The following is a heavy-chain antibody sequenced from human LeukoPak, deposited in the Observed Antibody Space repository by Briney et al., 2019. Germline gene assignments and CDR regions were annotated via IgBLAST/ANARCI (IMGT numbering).Heavy chain of an antibody. J-gene: IGHJ6*02. D-gene: IGHD5-12*01. Sequence: SETLSPTCTVSGGSISSYYWSWIRQPPGKGLEWIGYIYYSGSTNYNPSLKSRVTISVDTSKNQFSLKLSSVTAADTAVYYCARVVVATIPYYYYGMDVWGQGTTVTVSS. CDR1: GGSISSYY. V-gene: IGHV4-59*01. CDR3: ARVVVATIPYYYYGMDV. CDR2: IYYSGST.